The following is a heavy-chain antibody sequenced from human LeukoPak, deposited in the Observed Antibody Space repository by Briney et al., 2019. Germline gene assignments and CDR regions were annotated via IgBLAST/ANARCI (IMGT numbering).Heavy chain of an antibody. J-gene: IGHJ5*02. V-gene: IGHV3-53*01. CDR1: GFSVGSNY. Sequence: AGGSLRLSCAASGFSVGSNYMSWVRQAPGKGLEWVSVIYIDDTTDYADSVRDRFTISRDNSKNTLYLQMNSLRAEDTGVYYCARVETGWFDPWGQGTLVTVSS. CDR2: IYIDDTT. D-gene: IGHD1-14*01. CDR3: ARVETGWFDP.